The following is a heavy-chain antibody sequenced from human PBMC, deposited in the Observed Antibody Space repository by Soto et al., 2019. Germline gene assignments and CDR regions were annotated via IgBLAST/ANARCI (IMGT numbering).Heavy chain of an antibody. D-gene: IGHD4-17*01. CDR2: ISYDGSNK. CDR3: AKDLTTYGDYTNWFDP. CDR1: GFTFSSYG. J-gene: IGHJ5*02. V-gene: IGHV3-30*18. Sequence: QVQLVESGGGVVQPGRSLRLSCAASGFTFSSYGMHWVRQAPGKGLEWVGVISYDGSNKYYADSVKGRFTISRDNSKNRLYLQMNSLRAEDTAVYYCAKDLTTYGDYTNWFDPWGQGTLVTVSS.